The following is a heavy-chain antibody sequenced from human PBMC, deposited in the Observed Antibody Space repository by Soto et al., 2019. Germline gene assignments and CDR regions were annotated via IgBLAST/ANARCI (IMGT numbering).Heavy chain of an antibody. D-gene: IGHD4-17*01. J-gene: IGHJ2*01. V-gene: IGHV4-34*01. CDR3: ARCGDYVGGWYFDL. CDR2: INDSGST. Sequence: QVQLQQWGAGLLKPSETLSLTCAVYGGAFSGYYWNWIRQPQGKGLEWIGEINDSGSTNFNPSLKSRVTISVDTSNNQFSLSLTSVTAADTAVYYCARCGDYVGGWYFDLWGRGTLVTVSS. CDR1: GGAFSGYY.